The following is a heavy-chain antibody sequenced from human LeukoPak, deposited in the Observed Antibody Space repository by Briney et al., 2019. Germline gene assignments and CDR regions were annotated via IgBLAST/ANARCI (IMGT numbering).Heavy chain of an antibody. V-gene: IGHV1-24*01. CDR1: GYTLTELS. CDR3: ATVPRYDYVWGSYRFEY. D-gene: IGHD3-16*02. J-gene: IGHJ4*02. CDR2: FDPEDGET. Sequence: ASVKVSCKVSGYTLTELSMHWVRQAPGKGLEWMGGFDPEDGETIYAQKFQGRVTMTEDTSTDTAYMELSSLRSEYTAVYYCATVPRYDYVWGSYRFEYWGQGTLVTVSS.